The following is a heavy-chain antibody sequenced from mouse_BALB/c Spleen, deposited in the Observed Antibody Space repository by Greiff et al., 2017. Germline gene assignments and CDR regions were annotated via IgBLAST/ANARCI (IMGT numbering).Heavy chain of an antibody. CDR3: AREGYGNLHWYFDV. J-gene: IGHJ1*01. V-gene: IGHV5-9-4*01. CDR2: ISSGGSYT. CDR1: GFTFSSYA. Sequence: EVQGVESGGGLVKPGGSLKLSCAASGFTFSSYAMSWVRQSPEKRLEWVAEISSGGSYTYYPDTVTGRFTISRDNAKNTLYLEMSSLRSEDTAMYYCAREGYGNLHWYFDVWGAGTTVTVSS. D-gene: IGHD2-10*02.